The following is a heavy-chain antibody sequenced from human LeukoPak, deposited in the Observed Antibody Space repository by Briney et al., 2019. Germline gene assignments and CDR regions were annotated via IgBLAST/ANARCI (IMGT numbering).Heavy chain of an antibody. CDR1: AFTFSSYW. CDR2: IKQDGSEK. CDR3: ARAGNYYGSGSYPHYFDY. V-gene: IGHV3-7*01. J-gene: IGHJ4*02. Sequence: GGSLRLSCAASAFTFSSYWMSWVRQAPGKGLEWVANIKQDGSEKYYVDSVKGRFTISRDNAKNSLYLQMNSLRAEDTAVYYCARAGNYYGSGSYPHYFDYWGQGTLVTVSS. D-gene: IGHD3-10*01.